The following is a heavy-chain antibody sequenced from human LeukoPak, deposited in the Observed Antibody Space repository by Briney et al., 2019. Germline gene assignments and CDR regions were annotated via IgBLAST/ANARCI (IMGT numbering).Heavy chain of an antibody. CDR2: INPNSGGT. CDR1: GYTFTGYY. V-gene: IGHV1-2*06. Sequence: ASVKDSCKASGYTFTGYYMHWVRQAPGQGLEWMGRINPNSGGTNYAQKFQGRVTMTRDTSISTAYMELSRLRSDDTAVYYCARSEGYSYGDPFDYWGQGTLVTVSS. J-gene: IGHJ4*02. D-gene: IGHD5-18*01. CDR3: ARSEGYSYGDPFDY.